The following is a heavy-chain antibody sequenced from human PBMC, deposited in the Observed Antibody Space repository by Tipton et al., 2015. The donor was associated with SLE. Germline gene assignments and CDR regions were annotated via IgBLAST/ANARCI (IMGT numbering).Heavy chain of an antibody. CDR3: ARDRGSYYYDSSGYTTFDI. Sequence: QLVQSGAEVKKPGASVKVSCKASGYTFTSYGISWVRQAPGQGLEWMGWISAYNGNTNYAQKLQGRVTMTTDTSTSTAYMELRSLRSDDTAVYYCARDRGSYYYDSSGYTTFDIWGQGTMVTVSS. D-gene: IGHD3-22*01. J-gene: IGHJ3*02. CDR1: GYTFTSYG. V-gene: IGHV1-18*01. CDR2: ISAYNGNT.